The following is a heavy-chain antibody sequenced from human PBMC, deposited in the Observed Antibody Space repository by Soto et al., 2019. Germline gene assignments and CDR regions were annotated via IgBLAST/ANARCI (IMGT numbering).Heavy chain of an antibody. Sequence: QVQLQQWGAGLLKPSETLSLTCAVYGGSFSGYYWSWIRQPPGKGLEWIGEINHSGSTNYNPSLRRRVTISVDTSKNQFSLKLSSVTAADTAVYYCARRGGYSYAVLDYWGQGTLVTVSS. V-gene: IGHV4-34*01. D-gene: IGHD5-18*01. CDR3: ARRGGYSYAVLDY. J-gene: IGHJ4*02. CDR2: INHSGST. CDR1: GGSFSGYY.